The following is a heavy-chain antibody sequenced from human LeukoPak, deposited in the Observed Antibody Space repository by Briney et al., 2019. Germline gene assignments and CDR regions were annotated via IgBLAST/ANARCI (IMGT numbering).Heavy chain of an antibody. CDR1: GYTFTGYY. D-gene: IGHD3-3*01. CDR2: INPNSGGT. V-gene: IGHV1-2*02. CDR3: ARDLWSGYYASFDY. J-gene: IGHJ4*02. Sequence: ASVKVSCKASGYTFTGYYMHWVRQAPGQGLEWMGWINPNSGGTNYAQKFQGRVTMTRDTSISTAYMELSRLRSEDTAVYYCARDLWSGYYASFDYWGQGTLVTVSS.